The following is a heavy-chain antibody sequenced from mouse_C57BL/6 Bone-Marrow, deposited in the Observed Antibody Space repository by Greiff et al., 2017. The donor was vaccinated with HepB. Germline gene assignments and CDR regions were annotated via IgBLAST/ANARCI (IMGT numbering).Heavy chain of an antibody. CDR3: ARGTTVVATFHWYFDV. D-gene: IGHD1-1*01. J-gene: IGHJ1*03. CDR1: GYTFTSYW. CDR2: IDPNSGGT. V-gene: IGHV1-72*01. Sequence: QVQLQQPGAELVKPGASVKLSCKASGYTFTSYWMHWVKQRPGRGLEWIGRIDPNSGGTKYNEKFKSKATLTVDKPSSTAYMQLSSLTSEDSAVYYCARGTTVVATFHWYFDVWGTGTTVTVSS.